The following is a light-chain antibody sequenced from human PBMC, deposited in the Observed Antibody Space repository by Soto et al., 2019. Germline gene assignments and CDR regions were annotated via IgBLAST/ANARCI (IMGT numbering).Light chain of an antibody. J-gene: IGKJ4*01. V-gene: IGKV3-11*01. CDR1: QSVSSY. CDR2: DAS. CDR3: QQRSNCPLT. Sequence: EIVLTQSPATLSLSPGERATLSCRASQSVSSYLAWYQQKPGQAPRLLIYDASSRATGIPARFSGSGSGTDFTLPISSLEPEDFAVYYCQQRSNCPLTFGGGTKVEI.